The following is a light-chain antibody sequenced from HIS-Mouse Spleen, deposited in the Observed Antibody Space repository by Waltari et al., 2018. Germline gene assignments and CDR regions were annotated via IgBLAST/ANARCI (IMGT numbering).Light chain of an antibody. J-gene: IGLJ2*01. CDR1: RRDVGCYNH. Sequence: QSALTQPRSVSGSPGQSVTISCTGTRRDVGCYNHVSWYQHHPGKAPKLMIYDVSKRPSGVPDRFSGSKSGNTASLTISGLQAEDEADYYCCSYAGSYTLVFGGGTKLTVL. CDR3: CSYAGSYTLV. CDR2: DVS. V-gene: IGLV2-11*01.